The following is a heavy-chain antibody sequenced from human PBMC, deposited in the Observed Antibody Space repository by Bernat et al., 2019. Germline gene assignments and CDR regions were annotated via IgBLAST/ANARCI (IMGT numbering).Heavy chain of an antibody. V-gene: IGHV4-39*01. D-gene: IGHD3-3*01. CDR3: ARQGEFGNYDYYGMDV. CDR2: IYYSGST. Sequence: QLQLQESGPGLVKPSETLSLTCPVSGGSISSSSYYWGWIRQPPGKGLEWIGSIYYSGSTYYNPSLKSRVTISVDTSKNQFSLKLSSVTAADTAVYYCARQGEFGNYDYYGMDVWGQGTTVTVAS. CDR1: GGSISSSSYY. J-gene: IGHJ6*02.